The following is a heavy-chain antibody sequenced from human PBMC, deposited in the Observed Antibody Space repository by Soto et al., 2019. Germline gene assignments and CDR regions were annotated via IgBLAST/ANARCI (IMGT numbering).Heavy chain of an antibody. J-gene: IGHJ4*02. D-gene: IGHD6-13*01. V-gene: IGHV4-34*01. CDR2: INHSGST. CDR1: GGSFSGYY. CDR3: ARPAIAAAVSAFDY. Sequence: SETLSLTCAVYGGSFSGYYWSWIRQPPGKGLEWIGEINHSGSTNYNPSLKSRVTISVDTSKNQFSLKLSSVTAADTAVYCCARPAIAAAVSAFDYWGQGTLVTVSS.